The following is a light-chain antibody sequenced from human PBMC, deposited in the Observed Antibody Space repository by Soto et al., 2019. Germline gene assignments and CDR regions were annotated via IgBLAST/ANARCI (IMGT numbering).Light chain of an antibody. CDR1: QSVNSN. CDR2: DAS. CDR3: QQYNFWPPLT. Sequence: EIVMTQSPATLSVSPGERATLSCRASQSVNSNLARYRQKPGQAPRLLISDASTRATGVPARFSGSGSGTEFTLTVSSLQSEDSGIYYCQQYNFWPPLTVGGGTKVEIK. J-gene: IGKJ4*01. V-gene: IGKV3-15*01.